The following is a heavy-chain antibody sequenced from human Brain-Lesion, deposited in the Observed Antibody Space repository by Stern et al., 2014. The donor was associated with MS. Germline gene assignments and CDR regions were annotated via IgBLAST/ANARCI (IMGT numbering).Heavy chain of an antibody. J-gene: IGHJ4*02. CDR3: AKLHPPITMVRGYFDY. CDR2: ISYDGSNQ. D-gene: IGHD3-10*01. V-gene: IGHV3-30*18. Sequence: QLVQSGGGVVQPGRSLRLSCAASGFTFSNYGMHWVRQAPGQGLEWVAVISYDGSNQDYADSVKVRFTISRDNSKNTLYLQMNSLRAEDTAVYYCAKLHPPITMVRGYFDYWGQGTLVTVSS. CDR1: GFTFSNYG.